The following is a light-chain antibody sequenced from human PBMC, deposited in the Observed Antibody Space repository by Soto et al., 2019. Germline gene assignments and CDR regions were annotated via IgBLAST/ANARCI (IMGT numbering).Light chain of an antibody. Sequence: QSVLTQSPSASASLGASVKLTCTLSSGHISYVIAWHQKQPGKGPRYLMDLNNDGSHTKGDGIPDRFSGSSSGADRYLIISSLQSEDEADYYCQTWGTGSQFFGGGTKVTVL. CDR1: SGHISYV. CDR2: LNNDGSH. CDR3: QTWGTGSQF. J-gene: IGLJ2*01. V-gene: IGLV4-69*01.